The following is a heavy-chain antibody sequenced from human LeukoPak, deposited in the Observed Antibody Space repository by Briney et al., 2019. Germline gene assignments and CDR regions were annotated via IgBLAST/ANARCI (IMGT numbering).Heavy chain of an antibody. CDR2: LDNGANR. J-gene: IGHJ5*02. CDR1: YQSLCSIRS. V-gene: IGHV4-38-2*02. D-gene: IGHD3-10*01. CDR3: GRDRELRWFYH. Sequence: SETLSLICTDSYQSLCSIRSWLCIRHPPGKALELIVSLDNGANRSSNPSLQSRVTMSVARSKEKFSLKLSSVTAAISAVYYRGRDRELRWFYHWSQGTLVTVYS.